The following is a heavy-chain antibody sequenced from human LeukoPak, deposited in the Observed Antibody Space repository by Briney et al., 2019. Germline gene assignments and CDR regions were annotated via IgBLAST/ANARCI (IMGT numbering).Heavy chain of an antibody. CDR2: ISAYNGNT. CDR1: GYTFTSYG. Sequence: ASVKVSCKASGYTFTSYGISWVRQAPGQGLEWMGWISAYNGNTNYAQKLQGRVTMTTDTSTSTAYMELRSLRSDDTAVYYCATGLGYRNGFPTFAEYFQHWGQGTLVTVSS. CDR3: ATGLGYRNGFPTFAEYFQH. V-gene: IGHV1-18*01. J-gene: IGHJ1*01. D-gene: IGHD5-18*01.